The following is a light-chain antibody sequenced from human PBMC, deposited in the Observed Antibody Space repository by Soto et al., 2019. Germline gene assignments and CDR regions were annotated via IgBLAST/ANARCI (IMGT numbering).Light chain of an antibody. CDR2: GTS. CDR1: QSVSSN. CDR3: QQYNNWPGT. V-gene: IGKV3-15*01. Sequence: EIVMTQSPATLSVSPGERATLSCRASQSVSSNLAWYQQKPGQPPRLLIYGTSTRATGFPARFSASGSGTEFTLTISSLQSEDFAVYFCQQYNNWPGTFGQGTKVEI. J-gene: IGKJ1*01.